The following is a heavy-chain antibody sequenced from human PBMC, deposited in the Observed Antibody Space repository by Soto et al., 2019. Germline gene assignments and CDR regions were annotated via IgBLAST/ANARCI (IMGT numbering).Heavy chain of an antibody. CDR3: ARDDCRTTSCYFDN. Sequence: GGSLRLSCAASGFTVSSNYMSWVRQAPGKGLEWVSLIYSEGGTYYADSVKGRFTISRDNFKNTLYLHMNSLRAEDTAMYYCARDDCRTTSCYFDNWGQGTLVTVSS. CDR2: IYSEGGT. CDR1: GFTVSSNY. V-gene: IGHV3-53*01. J-gene: IGHJ4*02. D-gene: IGHD2-15*01.